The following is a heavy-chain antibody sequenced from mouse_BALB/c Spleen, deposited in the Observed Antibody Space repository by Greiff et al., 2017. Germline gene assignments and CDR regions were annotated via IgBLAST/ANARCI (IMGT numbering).Heavy chain of an antibody. CDR3: AKGDDY. CDR2: IDPANGNT. Sequence: VQLKESGAELVKPGASVKLSCTASGFNIKDTYMHWVKQRPEQGLEWIGRIDPANGNTKYDPKFQGKATITADTSSNTAYLQLSSLTSEDTAVYYCAKGDDYWGQGTTLTVSS. CDR1: GFNIKDTY. J-gene: IGHJ2*01. V-gene: IGHV14-3*02.